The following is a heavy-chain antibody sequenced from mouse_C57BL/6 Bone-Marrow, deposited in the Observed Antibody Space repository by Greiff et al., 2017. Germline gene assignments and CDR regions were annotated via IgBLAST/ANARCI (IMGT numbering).Heavy chain of an antibody. CDR3: TRRYYYGSSYFDY. V-gene: IGHV1-5*01. J-gene: IGHJ2*01. Sequence: EVQLQQSGTVLARPGASVKMSCKTSGYTFTSYWMHWVKQRPGQGLEWIGAIYPGNSDTSYNQKFKGKAKLTAVTSASTAYMELSSLTNEDSAVYYGTRRYYYGSSYFDYWGQGTTLTVSS. D-gene: IGHD1-1*01. CDR1: GYTFTSYW. CDR2: IYPGNSDT.